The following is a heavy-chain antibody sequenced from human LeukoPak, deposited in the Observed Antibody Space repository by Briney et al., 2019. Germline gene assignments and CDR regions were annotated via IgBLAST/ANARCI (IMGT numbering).Heavy chain of an antibody. J-gene: IGHJ4*02. CDR1: GYTLTELS. CDR2: FDPEDGET. V-gene: IGHV1-24*01. D-gene: IGHD1-26*01. Sequence: ASVKVSCKVSGYTLTELSMHWVRQAPGKGLEWMGGFDPEDGETIYAQKFQGRVTMTEDTSTDTAYMELSSLRSEDTAVYYCATKMLVGGYYYFDYWGQGTLVTVSS. CDR3: ATKMLVGGYYYFDY.